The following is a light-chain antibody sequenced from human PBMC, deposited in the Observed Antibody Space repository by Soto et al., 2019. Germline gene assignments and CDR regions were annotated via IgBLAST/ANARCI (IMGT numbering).Light chain of an antibody. CDR2: GDT. CDR1: SCDVGGGYD. V-gene: IGLV1-40*01. CDR3: QSYDRSMSAFLV. Sequence: QSVLTQPPSASGSPGQTVTISCTGASCDVGGGYDVHWYQQLPGTAPKLLIYGDTNRPSGVPDRFSGSKSGSSASLAITGLLAADDADYYCQSYDRSMSAFLVFGTGTKVTVL. J-gene: IGLJ1*01.